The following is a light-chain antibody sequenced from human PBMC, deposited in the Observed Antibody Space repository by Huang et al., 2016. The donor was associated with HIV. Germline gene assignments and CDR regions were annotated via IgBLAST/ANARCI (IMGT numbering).Light chain of an antibody. CDR3: QQYNNWPPWT. V-gene: IGKV3-15*01. CDR2: AAS. CDR1: QSITSN. Sequence: EIVMTQSPATLSVSPGERATLSCRASQSITSNLAWYQQKPGQAPRLLIYAASTRATGIPARFSGSRSGTEVTLSISSLQSEDFAVYYCQQYNNWPPWTFGQGTKVEIK. J-gene: IGKJ1*01.